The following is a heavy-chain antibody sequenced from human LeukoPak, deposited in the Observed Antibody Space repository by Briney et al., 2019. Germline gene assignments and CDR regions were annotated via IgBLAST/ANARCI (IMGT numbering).Heavy chain of an antibody. D-gene: IGHD6-13*01. CDR1: GGTFSSYA. V-gene: IGHV1-69*06. CDR3: ARGRPTTSIAAAGVNWFDP. Sequence: SLKVSCKASGGTFSSYAISWVRQAPGQGLEWMGGIIPIFGTANYAQKFQGRVTITADKSTSTAYMELSSLRSEDTAVYYCARGRPTTSIAAAGVNWFDPWGQGTLVTVSS. J-gene: IGHJ5*02. CDR2: IIPIFGTA.